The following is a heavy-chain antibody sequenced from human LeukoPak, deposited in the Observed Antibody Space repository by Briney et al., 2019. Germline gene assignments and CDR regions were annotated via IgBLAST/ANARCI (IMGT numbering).Heavy chain of an antibody. CDR1: GGTFSSYA. Sequence: SVKVSCKASGGTFSSYAISWVRQAPGQGLEWMGGIIPIFGTANYAQKFQGRVTITADESTSTGYMELSSLRSEDTAVYYCASKRGYSYGLGYWGQGTLVTVSS. J-gene: IGHJ4*02. CDR3: ASKRGYSYGLGY. V-gene: IGHV1-69*13. D-gene: IGHD5-18*01. CDR2: IIPIFGTA.